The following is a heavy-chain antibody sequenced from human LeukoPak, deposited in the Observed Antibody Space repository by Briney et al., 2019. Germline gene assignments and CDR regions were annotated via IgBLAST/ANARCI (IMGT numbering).Heavy chain of an antibody. Sequence: SVKVSCKASGGTFSSYAISWVRQAPGQGLEWMGGIIPIFGTANYAQKFRGRVTITADKSTSTAYMELSSLRSDDTAVYYCARGRSAVAGTGFSYYYYYMDVWGKGTTVTISS. V-gene: IGHV1-69*06. D-gene: IGHD6-19*01. CDR1: GGTFSSYA. J-gene: IGHJ6*03. CDR2: IIPIFGTA. CDR3: ARGRSAVAGTGFSYYYYYMDV.